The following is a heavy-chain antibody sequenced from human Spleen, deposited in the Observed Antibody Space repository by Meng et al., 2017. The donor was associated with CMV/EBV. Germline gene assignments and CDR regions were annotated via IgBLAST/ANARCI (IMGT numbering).Heavy chain of an antibody. CDR2: IIPIFGTA. CDR1: GYTFTGYY. J-gene: IGHJ4*02. D-gene: IGHD2-2*03. CDR3: ALDIVVVPAVKEVYYFDY. Sequence: SVKVSCKASGYTFTGYYMHWVRQAPGQGLEWMGGIIPIFGTANYAQKFQGRVTITTDESTSTAYMELSSLRSEDTAVYYCALDIVVVPAVKEVYYFDYWGQGTLVTVSS. V-gene: IGHV1-69*05.